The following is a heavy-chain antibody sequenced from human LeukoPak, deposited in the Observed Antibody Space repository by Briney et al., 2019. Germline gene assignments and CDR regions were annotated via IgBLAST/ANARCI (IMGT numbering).Heavy chain of an antibody. J-gene: IGHJ4*02. V-gene: IGHV1-3*01. CDR3: ARELYYYDSSGFGY. CDR2: INAGNGNT. D-gene: IGHD3-22*01. CDR1: GYTFTSYA. Sequence: ASVKVSCMASGYTFTSYAMHWVRQAPGQRLEWMGWINAGNGNTKYSQKFQGRVTITRDTSASTAYMELSSLRSEDTAVYYCARELYYYDSSGFGYWGQGTLVTVSS.